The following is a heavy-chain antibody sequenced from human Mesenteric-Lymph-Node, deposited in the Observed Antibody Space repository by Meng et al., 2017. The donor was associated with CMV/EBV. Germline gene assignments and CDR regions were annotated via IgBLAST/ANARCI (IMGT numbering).Heavy chain of an antibody. Sequence: SGPTLVKPTETLTLTCSFSGFSLSASGMRVGWIRQPPGKALEWLARIDWDDGKFYTPSLQTRFTISKDTSKNDVILTMANMDPVDTGTYYCARIDFWSGVDVFDIWGQGKMVTVSS. CDR1: GFSLSASGMR. V-gene: IGHV2-70D*14. CDR3: ARIDFWSGVDVFDI. D-gene: IGHD3-3*01. CDR2: IDWDDGK. J-gene: IGHJ3*02.